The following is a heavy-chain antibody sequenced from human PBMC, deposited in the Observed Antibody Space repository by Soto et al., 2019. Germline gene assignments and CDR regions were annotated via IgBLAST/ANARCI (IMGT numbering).Heavy chain of an antibody. CDR3: ARDNDRLQLGGNYYYILDV. CDR2: IIPLFRTP. V-gene: IGHV1-69*12. Sequence: VHLVQSGAEVKEPGSSVKVSCKASGGTFSSYAISWLRQAPGQGLEWMGGIIPLFRTPDYAQKFQGRVTITADESTSTAYMELSSLRSEDTAVYYCARDNDRLQLGGNYYYILDVWGQGTTVIVSS. D-gene: IGHD4-4*01. J-gene: IGHJ6*02. CDR1: GGTFSSYA.